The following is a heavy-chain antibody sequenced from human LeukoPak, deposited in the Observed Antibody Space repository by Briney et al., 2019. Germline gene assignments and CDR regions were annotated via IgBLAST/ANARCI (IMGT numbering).Heavy chain of an antibody. CDR2: IKQGGSEK. Sequence: PGGSLRLPCAASGFTFSNYWMTWVRQAPGKGLEWVANIKQGGSEKYYVDSVKGRFTIPRDNAKNSLYLQMNSLRAEDTAVYYCARESDSSGFGAFDIWGQGTMVTVSS. CDR3: ARESDSSGFGAFDI. CDR1: GFTFSNYW. D-gene: IGHD3-22*01. J-gene: IGHJ3*02. V-gene: IGHV3-7*04.